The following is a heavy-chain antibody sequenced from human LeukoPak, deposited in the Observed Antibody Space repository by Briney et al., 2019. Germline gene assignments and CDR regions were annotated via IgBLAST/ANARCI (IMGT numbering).Heavy chain of an antibody. CDR3: ARRVAVLRYFDWLLPNYFDY. CDR1: GFTFSSYW. V-gene: IGHV3-7*01. CDR2: IKQDGSEK. Sequence: GGSLRLSCAASGFTFSSYWMSWVRQAPGKGLEWVANIKQDGSEKYYVDSVKGRFTISRDNAKNSLYLQMNSLRAEDTAVYYCARRVAVLRYFDWLLPNYFDYWGQEPWSPSPQ. J-gene: IGHJ4*01. D-gene: IGHD3-9*01.